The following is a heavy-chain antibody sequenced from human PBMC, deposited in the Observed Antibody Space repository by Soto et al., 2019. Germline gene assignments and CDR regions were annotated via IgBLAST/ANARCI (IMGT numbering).Heavy chain of an antibody. CDR1: GFTFSSYA. CDR3: AKRGAGSYYDY. J-gene: IGHJ4*02. D-gene: IGHD3-10*01. CDR2: ISGSGGST. V-gene: IGHV3-23*01. Sequence: EVQLLESGGGLVQPGGSLRLSCAASGFTFSSYAMNWVRQAPGKGLEWVSTISGSGGSTYYADSVKGRFTISRDNSKNTRYLQMNSLRAEDTAVYYCAKRGAGSYYDYWGQGTLVTVSS.